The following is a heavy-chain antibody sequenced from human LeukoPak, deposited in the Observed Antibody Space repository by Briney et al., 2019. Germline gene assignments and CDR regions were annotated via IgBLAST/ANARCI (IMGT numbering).Heavy chain of an antibody. V-gene: IGHV4-61*02. CDR3: ARGDIVVLPAGIPHNWFDP. CDR2: IYTSGST. Sequence: SQTLSLTCTVSGGSISSGSYYWSWIRQPAGKGLEWIGRIYTSGSTTYNPSLKSRVTISVDTSKNQFSLKLSSVTAADTAVYYCARGDIVVLPAGIPHNWFDPWGQGTLVTVSS. J-gene: IGHJ5*02. D-gene: IGHD2-2*02. CDR1: GGSISSGSYY.